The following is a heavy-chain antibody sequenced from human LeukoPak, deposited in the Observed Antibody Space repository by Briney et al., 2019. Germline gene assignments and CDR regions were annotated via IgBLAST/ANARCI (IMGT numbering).Heavy chain of an antibody. J-gene: IGHJ1*01. V-gene: IGHV3-30*18. CDR3: AKDSPGEYWKYFQH. D-gene: IGHD2-8*02. CDR2: ISYDGSNK. CDR1: GFTFSSYG. Sequence: PGRSPRLSCAASGFTFSSYGMHWVRQAPGKGLEWVAVISYDGSNKYYADSVKGRFTISRDNSKNTLYLQMNSLRAEDTAVYYCAKDSPGEYWKYFQHWGQGTLVTVSS.